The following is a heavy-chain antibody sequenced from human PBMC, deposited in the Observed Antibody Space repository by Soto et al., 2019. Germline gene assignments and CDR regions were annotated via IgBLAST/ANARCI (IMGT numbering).Heavy chain of an antibody. CDR1: GGSFSGYY. CDR3: ARGPPYYDILTGYFDY. CDR2: INHSGST. Sequence: SETLSLTCAVYGGSFSGYYWSWIRQPPGKGLEWIGEINHSGSTNYNPSLKSRVTISVDTSKNQFSLKLSSVTAADTAAYYCARGPPYYDILTGYFDYWGQGTLVTVSS. V-gene: IGHV4-34*01. J-gene: IGHJ4*02. D-gene: IGHD3-9*01.